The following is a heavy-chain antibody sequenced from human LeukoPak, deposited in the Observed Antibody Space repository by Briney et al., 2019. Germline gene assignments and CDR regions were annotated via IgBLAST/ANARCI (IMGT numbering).Heavy chain of an antibody. CDR2: INPSGSGS. J-gene: IGHJ4*02. CDR1: GYTFSNYY. CDR3: ATRARITIFGVVGFHFDY. V-gene: IGHV1-46*01. D-gene: IGHD3-3*01. Sequence: GASVKVSCKASGYTFSNYYMLWVRQAPGQGLEWMGIINPSGSGSHYAQKFQGRVTMTRDMSTNTVYMELSSLRSEDTAVYFCATRARITIFGVVGFHFDYWGQGTLVTVSS.